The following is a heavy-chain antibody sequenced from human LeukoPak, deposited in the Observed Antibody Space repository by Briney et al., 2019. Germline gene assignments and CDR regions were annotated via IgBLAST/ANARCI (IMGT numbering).Heavy chain of an antibody. V-gene: IGHV1-2*02. J-gene: IGHJ4*02. D-gene: IGHD3-10*01. CDR1: GYTFTGDF. CDR3: ARARMSLGDFDY. Sequence: ASVKVSCKASGYTFTGDFMHWVRQAPGQGLEWMGWINPNSGGTNYAQKFLGRVTMTSDTSLSTAYMELSRLRSDDTALYYCARARMSLGDFDYWGQGTLITVSS. CDR2: INPNSGGT.